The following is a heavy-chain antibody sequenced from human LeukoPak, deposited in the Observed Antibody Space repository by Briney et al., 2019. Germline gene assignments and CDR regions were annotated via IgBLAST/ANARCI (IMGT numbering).Heavy chain of an antibody. CDR1: GFTFSTYT. V-gene: IGHV3-49*04. Sequence: AGGSLRLSCVASGFTFSTYTMNWVRQAPGKGLEWVGFIRSKTYGGTPEYAASVQGRFTISRDDSKGIAYLQMNSLKTEDTAVYYCTRDQTPYYWGQGTLVTVSS. CDR2: IRSKTYGGTP. CDR3: TRDQTPYY. J-gene: IGHJ4*02.